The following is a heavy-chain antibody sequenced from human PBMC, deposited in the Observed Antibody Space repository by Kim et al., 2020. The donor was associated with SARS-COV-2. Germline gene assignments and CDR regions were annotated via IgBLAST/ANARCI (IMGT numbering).Heavy chain of an antibody. J-gene: IGHJ6*02. V-gene: IGHV3-21*01. Sequence: DSLKGRFTISRDNAKNSLYLQMNSLRAEDTAVYYCARADGYVHYYGMDVWGQGTTVTVSS. CDR3: ARADGYVHYYGMDV. D-gene: IGHD1-1*01.